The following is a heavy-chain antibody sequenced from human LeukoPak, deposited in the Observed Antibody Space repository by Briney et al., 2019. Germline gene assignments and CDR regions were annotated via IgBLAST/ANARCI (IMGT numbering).Heavy chain of an antibody. D-gene: IGHD3-22*01. CDR1: GFTFSSYG. V-gene: IGHV3-30*18. CDR2: ISYDGSNK. Sequence: GRSLRLSCAASGFTFSSYGMHWVRQAPGKGLEWVAVISYDGSNKYYADSVKGRFTISRDNSKNMLYPQMNSLRAEDTAVYYCAKEPMIVVVITSWYFDYWGQGTLVTVSS. J-gene: IGHJ4*02. CDR3: AKEPMIVVVITSWYFDY.